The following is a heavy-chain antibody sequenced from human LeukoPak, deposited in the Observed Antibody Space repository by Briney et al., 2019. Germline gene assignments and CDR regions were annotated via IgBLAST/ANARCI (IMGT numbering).Heavy chain of an antibody. D-gene: IGHD3-22*01. Sequence: PGGSLRLSCAVSGITLSNSGMSWVRQAPGKGLEWVAGMSDSGGRTNYADSVKGRFTISRDNPKNTLYLQMNSLRAEDTDVYFCAKRGVVIRVILVGFHKEAYYFDSWGQGALVTVSS. CDR3: AKRGVVIRVILVGFHKEAYYFDS. V-gene: IGHV3-23*01. J-gene: IGHJ4*02. CDR2: MSDSGGRT. CDR1: GITLSNSG.